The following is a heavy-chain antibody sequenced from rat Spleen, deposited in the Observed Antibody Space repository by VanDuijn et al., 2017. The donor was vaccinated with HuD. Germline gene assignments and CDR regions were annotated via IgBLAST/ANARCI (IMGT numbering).Heavy chain of an antibody. CDR1: GFTLSNYD. CDR2: ISYDGSTS. Sequence: EVQLVESGGGLVQPARSMKLSCAASGFTLSNYDMVWVRQAPTKGLKWVASISYDGSTSYYRDSVKGRFTISRDNAKSTLYLQMNSLRSEDTATYYCTGPFDYWGQGVMVTVSS. V-gene: IGHV5-7*01. J-gene: IGHJ2*01. D-gene: IGHD1-4*01. CDR3: TGPFDY.